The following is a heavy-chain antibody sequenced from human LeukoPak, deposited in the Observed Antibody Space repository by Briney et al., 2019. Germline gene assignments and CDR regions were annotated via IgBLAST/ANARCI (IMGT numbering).Heavy chain of an antibody. CDR2: IYSGGST. J-gene: IGHJ4*02. V-gene: IGHV3-53*01. CDR3: AVYCSSTSCYFDY. D-gene: IGHD2-2*01. Sequence: GGSLRLSCAASGFTVSSNYMSWVRQAPGKGLEGVSVIYSGGSTYYADSVTGRFTISRDNSKNTLYLQMNSLRAEDTAVYYCAVYCSSTSCYFDYWGQGTLVTVSS. CDR1: GFTVSSNY.